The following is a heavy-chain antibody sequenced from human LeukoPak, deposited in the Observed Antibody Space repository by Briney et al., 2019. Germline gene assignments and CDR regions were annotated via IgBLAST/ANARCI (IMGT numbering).Heavy chain of an antibody. J-gene: IGHJ5*02. Sequence: SETLSLTCTVSGDSISSNYWSWIRQPPGKGLEWIGYIYDSWNTKYNPSLKGRVTISGDTSKNLFSLELTSVTAADTAVYYCATCRDEFADYGFTSWGQGFLVTVSS. CDR1: GDSISSNY. CDR3: ATCRDEFADYGFTS. CDR2: IYDSWNT. D-gene: IGHD4-17*01. V-gene: IGHV4-59*01.